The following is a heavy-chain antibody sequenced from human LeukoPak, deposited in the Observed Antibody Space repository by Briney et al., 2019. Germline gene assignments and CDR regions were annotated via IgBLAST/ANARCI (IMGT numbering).Heavy chain of an antibody. CDR2: IYYSGST. Sequence: SETLSLTCTVSGGSFSSGSYYWSWIRQPPGKGLEWIGYIYYSGSTNYNPSLKSRVTISVDTSKNQFSLKLSSVTAADTAAYYCARDRTSNYDFWSGYYPPGMYYFDYWGQGTLVTVSS. CDR3: ARDRTSNYDFWSGYYPPGMYYFDY. CDR1: GGSFSSGSYY. J-gene: IGHJ4*02. V-gene: IGHV4-61*01. D-gene: IGHD3-3*01.